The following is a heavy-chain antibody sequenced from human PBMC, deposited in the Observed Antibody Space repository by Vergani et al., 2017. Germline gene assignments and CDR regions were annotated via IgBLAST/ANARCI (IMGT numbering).Heavy chain of an antibody. D-gene: IGHD1-26*01. Sequence: QVQLVQSGAEVKKPGASVKVSCKASGYTFTSYGISWVRQAPGQGLEWMGWISAYNGNTNYAQKLQGRVTMTTDTSTSTAYMELRSLISDDTAVYYCARADLPWELRGCFDYWGQGTLVTVSS. V-gene: IGHV1-18*01. CDR2: ISAYNGNT. CDR3: ARADLPWELRGCFDY. CDR1: GYTFTSYG. J-gene: IGHJ4*02.